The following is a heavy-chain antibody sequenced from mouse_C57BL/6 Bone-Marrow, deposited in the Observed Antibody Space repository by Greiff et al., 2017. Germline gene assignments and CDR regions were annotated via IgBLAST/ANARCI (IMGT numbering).Heavy chain of an antibody. CDR3: ARGDLRAWFAY. Sequence: QVQLKQPGAELVKPGASVKLSCKASGYTFTSYWMHWVKQRPGQGLEWIGMIHPNSGSTNYNEKFKSKATLTVDKSSSTAYMQLSRLTSEDSAVYYCARGDLRAWFAYWGQRTLVTVSA. CDR1: GYTFTSYW. D-gene: IGHD1-1*01. CDR2: IHPNSGST. J-gene: IGHJ3*01. V-gene: IGHV1-64*01.